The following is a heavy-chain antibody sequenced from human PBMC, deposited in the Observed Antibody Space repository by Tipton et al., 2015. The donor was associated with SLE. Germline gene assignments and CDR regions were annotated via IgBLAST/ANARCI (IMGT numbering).Heavy chain of an antibody. D-gene: IGHD3-3*01. CDR1: GGSISSSSYY. CDR2: IYTSGST. CDR3: ARAIFGVVTYAFDI. Sequence: LRLSCTVSGGSISSSSYYWGWIRQPAGKGLEWIGHIYTSGSTNYNPSLKSRVTISVDTSKNQFSLKLSSVTAADTAVYYCARAIFGVVTYAFDIWGQGTMVTVSS. V-gene: IGHV4-61*09. J-gene: IGHJ3*02.